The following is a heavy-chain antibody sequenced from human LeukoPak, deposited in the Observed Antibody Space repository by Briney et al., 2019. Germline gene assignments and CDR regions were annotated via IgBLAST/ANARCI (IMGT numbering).Heavy chain of an antibody. CDR3: ARTTPRWPGRYCSSTSCSLEFDP. J-gene: IGHJ5*02. D-gene: IGHD2-2*01. V-gene: IGHV1-18*04. CDR1: GYTFTSYG. CDR2: ISVYNGNT. Sequence: ASVKVSCKASGYTFTSYGISWVRQAPGQGLEWMGWISVYNGNTNYAQKLQGRVTMTTDTSTSTAYMELRSLRSDDTAVYYCARTTPRWPGRYCSSTSCSLEFDPWGQGTLFTVSS.